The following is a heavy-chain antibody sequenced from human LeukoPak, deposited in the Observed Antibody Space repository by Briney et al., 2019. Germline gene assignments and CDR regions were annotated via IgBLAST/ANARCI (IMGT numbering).Heavy chain of an antibody. CDR1: GGSISNYY. D-gene: IGHD6-13*01. V-gene: IGHV4-59*01. CDR3: ARGRRQLVLDY. Sequence: KPSETLSLTCTVSGGSISNYYWRWIRQPPGKGLEWIGDIYYSGSTNYNPSLKSRVTISVDTSKNQFSLKLSSVTAADTAVYYCARGRRQLVLDYWGQGTLDTVSS. J-gene: IGHJ4*02. CDR2: IYYSGST.